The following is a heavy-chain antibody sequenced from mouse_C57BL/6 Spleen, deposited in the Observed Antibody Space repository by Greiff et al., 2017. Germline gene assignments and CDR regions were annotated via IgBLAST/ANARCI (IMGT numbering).Heavy chain of an antibody. V-gene: IGHV5-4*03. CDR3: ARAMSTTKGDWYFDV. D-gene: IGHD2-4*01. Sequence: EVKLMESGGGLVKPGGSLKLSCAASGFTFSSYAMPWVRQTPEKRLEWVATISAGGGYTYYPDNVKGRFTISRDNAKTNLYLQMGYLKSEDTAMYYSARAMSTTKGDWYFDVWGTGTTVTVSS. J-gene: IGHJ1*03. CDR1: GFTFSSYA. CDR2: ISAGGGYT.